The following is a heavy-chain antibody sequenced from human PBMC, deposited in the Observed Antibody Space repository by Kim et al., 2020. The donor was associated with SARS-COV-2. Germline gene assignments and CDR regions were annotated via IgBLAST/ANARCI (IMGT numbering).Heavy chain of an antibody. CDR3: ARYLGYCSGSSCYSVDY. J-gene: IGHJ4*02. V-gene: IGHV4-31*02. Sequence: LKSRVTIAEDTSKNQFSLELSSVTAANTAVYYCARYLGYCSGSSCYSVDYWGQGTLVTVSS. D-gene: IGHD2-15*01.